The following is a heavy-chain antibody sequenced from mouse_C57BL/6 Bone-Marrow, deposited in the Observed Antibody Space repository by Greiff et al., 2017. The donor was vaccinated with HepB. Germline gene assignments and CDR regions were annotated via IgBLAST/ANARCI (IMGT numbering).Heavy chain of an antibody. CDR1: GYSITSGYY. CDR2: ISYDGSN. CDR3: ARKDWDGDY. V-gene: IGHV3-6*01. J-gene: IGHJ2*01. D-gene: IGHD4-1*01. Sequence: DVKLQESGPGLVKPSQSLSLTCSVTGYSITSGYYWNWIRQFPGNKLEWMGYISYDGSNNYNPSLKNRISITRDTSKNQFFLKLNSVTTEDTATYYCARKDWDGDYWGQGTTLTVSS.